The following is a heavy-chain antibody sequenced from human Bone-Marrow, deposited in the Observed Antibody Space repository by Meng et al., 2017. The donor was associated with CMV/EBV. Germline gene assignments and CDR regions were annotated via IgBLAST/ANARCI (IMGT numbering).Heavy chain of an antibody. CDR2: IYSGGRT. J-gene: IGHJ6*02. CDR1: GFSVNDHY. V-gene: IGHV3-53*01. CDR3: ARMDYSRMDV. Sequence: GGSLRLSCAASGFSVNDHYMSWVRQAPGKGLEWVSIIYSGGRTYYADSVKGRFAVSRDNSKNTVYLQINSLRPEDTAVYYCARMDYSRMDVWGQGTMVTGSS. D-gene: IGHD4-11*01.